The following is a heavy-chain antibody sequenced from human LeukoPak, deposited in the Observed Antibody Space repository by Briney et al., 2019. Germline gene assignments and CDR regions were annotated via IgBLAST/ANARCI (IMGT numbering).Heavy chain of an antibody. CDR2: IYYSGST. CDR3: ARLSLVRYFDWLLAGGYYYYYMDV. D-gene: IGHD3-9*01. CDR1: GGSISSSSYY. V-gene: IGHV4-39*01. J-gene: IGHJ6*03. Sequence: KTSETLSLTCTVSGGSISSSSYYWGWIRQPPGKGLEWIGSIYYSGSTYYNPSLKSRVTISVDTSKNQFSLKLSSVTAADTAVYYCARLSLVRYFDWLLAGGYYYYYMDVWGKGTTVTISS.